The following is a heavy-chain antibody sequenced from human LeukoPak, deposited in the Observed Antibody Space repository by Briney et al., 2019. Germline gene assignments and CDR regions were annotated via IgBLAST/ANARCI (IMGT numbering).Heavy chain of an antibody. J-gene: IGHJ4*02. CDR3: ARGTATWIQLRLLSFDY. CDR1: GYTFTGYY. V-gene: IGHV1-18*04. D-gene: IGHD5-18*01. Sequence: ASVKVSCKASGYTFTGYYMHWVRQAPGQGLEWMGWISAYNGNTNYAQKLQGRVTMTTDTSTSTAYMELRSLRSDDTAVYYCARGTATWIQLRLLSFDYWGQGTLVTVSS. CDR2: ISAYNGNT.